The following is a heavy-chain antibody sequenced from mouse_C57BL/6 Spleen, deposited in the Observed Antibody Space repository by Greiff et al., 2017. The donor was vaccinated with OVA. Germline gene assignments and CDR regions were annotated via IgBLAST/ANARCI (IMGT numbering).Heavy chain of an antibody. V-gene: IGHV1-82*01. CDR2: IYPGDGDT. Sequence: QVQLQQSGPELVKPGASVKISCRASGYAFSSSWMNWVKQRPGKGLEWIGRIYPGDGDTNYNGKFKGKATLTADKSSSTAYMQLSSLTSEDSAVYFCAPTGSDWYFDVWGTGTTVTVSS. CDR1: GYAFSSSW. CDR3: APTGSDWYFDV. J-gene: IGHJ1*03. D-gene: IGHD4-1*02.